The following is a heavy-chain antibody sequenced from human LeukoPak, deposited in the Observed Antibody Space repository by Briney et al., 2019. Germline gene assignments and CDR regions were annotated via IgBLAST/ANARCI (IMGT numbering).Heavy chain of an antibody. CDR2: IYYSGST. V-gene: IGHV4-59*01. Sequence: SETLSLTCTVSGGSISSYYWSWIRQPPGKGLEWIGYIYYSGSTNYNPSLKSRVTISVDTSKNQFSLKLSSVTAADTAVYYCARSPPLRFLEWLPDAFDIWGQGQWSPSLQ. CDR1: GGSISSYY. D-gene: IGHD3-3*01. J-gene: IGHJ3*02. CDR3: ARSPPLRFLEWLPDAFDI.